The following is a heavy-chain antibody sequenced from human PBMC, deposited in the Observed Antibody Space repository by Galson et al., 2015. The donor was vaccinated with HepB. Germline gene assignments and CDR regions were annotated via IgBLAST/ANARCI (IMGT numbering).Heavy chain of an antibody. D-gene: IGHD3-3*01. CDR1: GYAFTGYS. CDR2: INPNSGGP. Sequence: KASGYAFTGYSMHWMRQAPGQGLEWMGRINPNSGGPNYAQKFQGRVTMTRDTSISTAYMELSRLRSDDTAVYYCARAGRDFWSGFFNWFDPWGQGTLVTVSS. V-gene: IGHV1-2*06. CDR3: ARAGRDFWSGFFNWFDP. J-gene: IGHJ5*02.